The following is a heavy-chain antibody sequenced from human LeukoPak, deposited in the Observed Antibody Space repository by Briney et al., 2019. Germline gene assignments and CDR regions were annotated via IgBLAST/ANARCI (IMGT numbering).Heavy chain of an antibody. CDR2: IYYSGST. CDR3: AAGAYDFWSGYYLKTIDY. J-gene: IGHJ4*02. Sequence: PSETLSLTCTVSGGSIGSYYWSWIRQPPGKGLEWIGYIYYSGSTNYNPSLKSRVTISVDTSKNQFSLKLSSVTAADTAVYYCAAGAYDFWSGYYLKTIDYWGQGTLVTVSS. V-gene: IGHV4-59*01. D-gene: IGHD3-3*01. CDR1: GGSIGSYY.